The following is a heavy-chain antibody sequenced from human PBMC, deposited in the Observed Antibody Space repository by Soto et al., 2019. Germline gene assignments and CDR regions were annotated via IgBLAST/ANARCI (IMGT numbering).Heavy chain of an antibody. CDR2: ISRGSDYI. CDR3: AKDSGCVNNACAYDP. Sequence: EVHLVESGGGLVKPGGSLRLTCAGSGFSFSDYTMNLVRQAPGKGLERVSSISRGSDYIFYADTVKGRFTISRDNARNSLYLQMRSLKAEYTAVYYCAKDSGCVNNACAYDPWGQGTLVSVSA. V-gene: IGHV3-21*01. J-gene: IGHJ5*02. D-gene: IGHD1-20*01. CDR1: GFSFSDYT.